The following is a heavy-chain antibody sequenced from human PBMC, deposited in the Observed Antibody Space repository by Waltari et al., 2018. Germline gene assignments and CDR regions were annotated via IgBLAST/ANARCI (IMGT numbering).Heavy chain of an antibody. J-gene: IGHJ6*03. D-gene: IGHD3-10*01. V-gene: IGHV1-69*14. CDR1: GGTFSSYA. Sequence: QVQLVQSGAEVKKPGSSVKVSCKASGGTFSSYAISWVRPAPGQGLGWMGGIIPIFGTANYAQKFQGRVTITADKSTSTAYMELSSLRSEDTAVYYCARGVLGSGSYYNSYYYYMDVWGKGTTVTVSS. CDR3: ARGVLGSGSYYNSYYYYMDV. CDR2: IIPIFGTA.